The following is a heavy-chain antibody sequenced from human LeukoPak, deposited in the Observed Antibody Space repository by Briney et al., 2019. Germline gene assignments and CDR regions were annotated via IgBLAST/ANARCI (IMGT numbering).Heavy chain of an antibody. CDR3: ARGPSGHRSDFDY. V-gene: IGHV1-8*02. D-gene: IGHD1-1*01. J-gene: IGHJ4*02. CDR2: MNPSSGNT. CDR1: GYTFSNYD. Sequence: ASVKVSCTASGYTFSNYDINWVRQATGQGFEWMAWMNPSSGNTAYAQKFQGRVTLTRDTSIDTAYMELSSLRSEDTAVYYCARGPSGHRSDFDYWGQGTLVTASS.